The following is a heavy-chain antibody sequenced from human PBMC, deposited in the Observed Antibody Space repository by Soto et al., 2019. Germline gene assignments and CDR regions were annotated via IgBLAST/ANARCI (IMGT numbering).Heavy chain of an antibody. V-gene: IGHV3-23*01. CDR1: GFTFSNYA. CDR3: AKDHGSSWYELDY. D-gene: IGHD6-13*01. CDR2: ISGSGGST. J-gene: IGHJ4*02. Sequence: EVQLLESGGGLVQPGGSLRLSCAASGFTFSNYAVTWVRQAPGKGLEWVSTISGSGGSTYYADSVKGRFTISRDNSKYTLYLQMNSLRAEDTAVYYCAKDHGSSWYELDYWGQGTLITVSS.